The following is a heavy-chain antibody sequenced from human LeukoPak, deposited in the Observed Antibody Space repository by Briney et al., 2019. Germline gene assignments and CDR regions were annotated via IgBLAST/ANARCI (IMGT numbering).Heavy chain of an antibody. CDR1: GYTFTSYD. CDR2: MNPNRGNT. J-gene: IGHJ4*02. D-gene: IGHD3-9*01. V-gene: IGHV1-8*01. Sequence: GASVKVSCMASGYTFTSYDINWVRQATRPGREWMGWMNPNRGNTDYAQKSQGRVTMTRNTSISTAYMELRSLRSEGTAVCYFARGVYDILPRYYEYYFDYWGQGTLVTVSS. CDR3: ARGVYDILPRYYEYYFDY.